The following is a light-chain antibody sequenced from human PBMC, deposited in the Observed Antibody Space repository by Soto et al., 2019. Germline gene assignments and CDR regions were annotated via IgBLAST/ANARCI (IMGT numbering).Light chain of an antibody. CDR1: QSISSW. Sequence: DIQMTQSPSALSASVGDRVTITCRTSQSISSWLAWYQQKPGKAPRLLIYDASSLEGGVPSRFSGSGSGTDFTLTISDLKPDDLGTYYCQQYNNFWTFGPGTKVDIK. CDR2: DAS. V-gene: IGKV1-5*01. CDR3: QQYNNFWT. J-gene: IGKJ1*01.